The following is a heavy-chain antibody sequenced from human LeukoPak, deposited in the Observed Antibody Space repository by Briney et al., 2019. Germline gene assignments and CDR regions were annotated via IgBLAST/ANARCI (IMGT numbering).Heavy chain of an antibody. CDR3: ARDLCSGGSCYSSGLYYYYYMDV. Sequence: GGSLRLSCAASGFTFSSYSMNWVRQAPGKGLGWVSYISSSSSTIYYADSVKGRFTISRDNAKNSLYLQMNSLRAEDTAVYYCARDLCSGGSCYSSGLYYYYYMDVWGKGTTVTVSS. CDR2: ISSSSSTI. D-gene: IGHD2-15*01. J-gene: IGHJ6*03. V-gene: IGHV3-48*01. CDR1: GFTFSSYS.